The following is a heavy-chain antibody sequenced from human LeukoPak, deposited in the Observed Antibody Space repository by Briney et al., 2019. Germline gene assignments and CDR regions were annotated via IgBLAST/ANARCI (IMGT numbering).Heavy chain of an antibody. V-gene: IGHV3-48*03. J-gene: IGHJ4*02. CDR2: SSSGSTM. CDR3: ASSSWYALDY. D-gene: IGHD6-13*01. Sequence: SSSGSTMYYADSVKGRFTISRDNAKNSLYLQMNSLRAEDTAIYYCASSSWYALDYWGREPWSPSPQ.